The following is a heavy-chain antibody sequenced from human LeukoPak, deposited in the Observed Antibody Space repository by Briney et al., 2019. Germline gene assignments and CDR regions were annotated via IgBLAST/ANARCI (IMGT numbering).Heavy chain of an antibody. V-gene: IGHV4-59*01. D-gene: IGHD2-2*02. J-gene: IGHJ4*02. Sequence: SETLSLTCTVSGGSISSYYWSWIRQPPGKGLEWMGYIYYSGSTNYNPSLKSRVTISVDTSKNQFSLKLSSVTAADTAVYYCAVAIPYTYYFDYWGQGTLVTVSS. CDR2: IYYSGST. CDR3: AVAIPYTYYFDY. CDR1: GGSISSYY.